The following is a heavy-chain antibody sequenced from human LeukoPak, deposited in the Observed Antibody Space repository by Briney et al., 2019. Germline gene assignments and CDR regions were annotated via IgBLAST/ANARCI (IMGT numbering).Heavy chain of an antibody. CDR1: GYTFTGYY. CDR3: ARDQILVDSSGYYYLLDY. V-gene: IGHV1-46*01. J-gene: IGHJ4*02. CDR2: INPSGGST. Sequence: ASVKVSCKASGYTFTGYYMHWVRQAPGQGLEWMGIINPSGGSTSYAQKFQGRVTMTRDTSTSTVYMELSSLRSEDTAVYYCARDQILVDSSGYYYLLDYWGQGTLVTVSS. D-gene: IGHD3-22*01.